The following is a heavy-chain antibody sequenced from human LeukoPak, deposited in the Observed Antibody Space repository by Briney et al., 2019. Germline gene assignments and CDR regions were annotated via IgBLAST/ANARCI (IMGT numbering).Heavy chain of an antibody. CDR2: IYYSGST. J-gene: IGHJ4*02. V-gene: IGHV4-59*01. Sequence: KPSETLSLTCTVSGGSISSYYWSWIRQPPGKGLEWIGYIYYSGSTNYNPSLKSRVTMSVDTSQNQFSLMLSSVTAADTAFYYCARAGLTLSCGHDCFANYFDYWGRGTLVTVSS. CDR3: ARAGLTLSCGHDCFANYFDY. CDR1: GGSISSYY. D-gene: IGHD2-21*02.